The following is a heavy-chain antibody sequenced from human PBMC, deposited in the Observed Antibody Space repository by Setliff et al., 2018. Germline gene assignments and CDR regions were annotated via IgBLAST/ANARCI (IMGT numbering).Heavy chain of an antibody. Sequence: GGSLRLSCAASGFTFSPYIIHWVRQAPGKGLEWVALISKDDTKKYLADSVKGRFTISRDSSRNTVDLQMNNLRAEDTAVYYCARGGYSYGYWGHGTLVTVSS. CDR1: GFTFSPYI. D-gene: IGHD5-18*01. CDR2: ISKDDTKK. CDR3: ARGGYSYGY. V-gene: IGHV3-30*03. J-gene: IGHJ4*01.